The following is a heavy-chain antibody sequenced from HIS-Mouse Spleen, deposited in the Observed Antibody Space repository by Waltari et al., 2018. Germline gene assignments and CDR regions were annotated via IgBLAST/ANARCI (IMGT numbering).Heavy chain of an antibody. CDR2: IYYSGST. D-gene: IGHD6-13*01. CDR1: GGSISSSSYY. V-gene: IGHV4-39*07. J-gene: IGHJ2*01. Sequence: QLQLQESGPGLVKPSETLSLTCTVSGGSISSSSYYWGGSLQPPGKGLEWIGSIYYSGSTYYNPSLKSRVTISVDTSKNQFSLKLSSVTAADTAVYYCAREIPYSSSWYDWYFDLWGRGTLVTVSS. CDR3: AREIPYSSSWYDWYFDL.